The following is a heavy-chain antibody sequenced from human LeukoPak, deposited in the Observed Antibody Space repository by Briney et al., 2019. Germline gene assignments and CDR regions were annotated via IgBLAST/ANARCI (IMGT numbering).Heavy chain of an antibody. D-gene: IGHD4-17*01. CDR2: ISSSGSTI. J-gene: IGHJ4*02. CDR1: GFTFSSYE. CDR3: ARIGYYGDYDY. Sequence: GGSLRLSCAASGFTFSSYEMNWVRQAPGKGLEWVSCISSSGSTIYYADSVKGRFTISRDNAKNSLYLQMNSLRAEDTAVYYCARIGYYGDYDYWGQGTLVTVSS. V-gene: IGHV3-48*03.